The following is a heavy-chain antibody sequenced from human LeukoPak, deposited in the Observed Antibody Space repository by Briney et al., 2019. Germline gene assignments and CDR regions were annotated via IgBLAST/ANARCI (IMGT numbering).Heavy chain of an antibody. CDR2: TYYRSKWFS. CDR3: ARKGTVTTPFDY. J-gene: IGHJ4*02. CDR1: GDSVSSDSAA. Sequence: NHSQTLSLTCAISGDSVSSDSAAWNWIRQSPSRGLEWLGRTYYRSKWFSDYALSVKSRITINADTSKNQFSLQLNSVTPEDTAVYYCARKGTVTTPFDYWGQGILVTVSS. V-gene: IGHV6-1*01. D-gene: IGHD4-11*01.